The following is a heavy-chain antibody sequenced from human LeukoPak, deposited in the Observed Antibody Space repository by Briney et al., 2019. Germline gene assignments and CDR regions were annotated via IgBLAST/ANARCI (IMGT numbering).Heavy chain of an antibody. CDR2: VKSKTDGGTS. CDR3: TTDSGAY. V-gene: IGHV3-15*01. D-gene: IGHD3-10*01. CDR1: GFTFSSYA. J-gene: IGHJ4*02. Sequence: GGSLRLSCAASGFTFSSYAMHWVRQAPGKGLEWVGRVKSKTDGGTSLYAAPVQGRFTISRDESKNTMYLQMNSLKTEDTAMYYCTTDSGAYWGQGTLVTVSS.